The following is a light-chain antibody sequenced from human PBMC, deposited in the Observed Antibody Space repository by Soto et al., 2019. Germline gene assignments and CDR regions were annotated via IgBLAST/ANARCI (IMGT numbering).Light chain of an antibody. CDR1: TSDVGGYNY. CDR3: CSYAGTFNWV. V-gene: IGLV2-11*01. J-gene: IGLJ3*02. CDR2: DVN. Sequence: QSALTQPRSVSGSPGQSVTISCTGTTSDVGGYNYVSWYQQHPGKAPKFIIYDVNKQPSGVPDRFSGSKSGNTASLIIFGLQAEDEADYYCCSYAGTFNWVFGGGTKLTVL.